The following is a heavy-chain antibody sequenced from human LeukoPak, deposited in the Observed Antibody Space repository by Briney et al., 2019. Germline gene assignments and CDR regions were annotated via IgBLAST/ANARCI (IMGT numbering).Heavy chain of an antibody. CDR2: ISASGGST. CDR1: GFTFSSFA. D-gene: IGHD2-21*02. CDR3: AKDWPLAYCGGDCYPPFDP. Sequence: GGPLRLSCAASGFTFSSFAMGWVRPAPGKGLEWVSAISASGGSTFYPDSEKGRFTISRDNSKNTLYLQMNSLSAEDTAVYYCAKDWPLAYCGGDCYPPFDPWGQGTLVTVSS. J-gene: IGHJ5*02. V-gene: IGHV3-23*01.